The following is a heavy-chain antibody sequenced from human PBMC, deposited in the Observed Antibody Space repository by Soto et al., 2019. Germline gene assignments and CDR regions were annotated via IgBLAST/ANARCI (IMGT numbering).Heavy chain of an antibody. CDR2: IIPIFGTA. V-gene: IGHV1-69*01. CDR1: GGTFSSYA. D-gene: IGHD3-22*01. CDR3: ASPYLTYYYDSSGPHFDY. Sequence: QVQLVQSGAEVKKPGSSVKVSCKASGGTFSSYAISWVRQAPGQGLEWMGGIIPIFGTANYAQKFQGRVTITAHESTSTAYMEMSSLRSEDTAVYYCASPYLTYYYDSSGPHFDYWGQGTLVTVSS. J-gene: IGHJ4*02.